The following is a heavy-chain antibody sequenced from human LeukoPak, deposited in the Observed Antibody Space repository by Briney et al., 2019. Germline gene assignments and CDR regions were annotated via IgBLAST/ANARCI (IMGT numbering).Heavy chain of an antibody. D-gene: IGHD2-21*02. Sequence: PGGSLRLSCAASEFTFYNFWMHWVRQAPGKGLVWVSHINSDGSSTRYADSVKGRFTISRDNAKNTLYLQMNSLRAEDTAVYYCASTYSLFTAFDSWGQGTLVTVSS. CDR2: INSDGSST. CDR3: ASTYSLFTAFDS. J-gene: IGHJ4*02. CDR1: EFTFYNFW. V-gene: IGHV3-74*01.